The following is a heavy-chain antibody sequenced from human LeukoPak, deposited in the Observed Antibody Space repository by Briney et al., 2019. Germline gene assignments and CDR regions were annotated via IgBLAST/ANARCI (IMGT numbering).Heavy chain of an antibody. D-gene: IGHD3-10*01. CDR1: GGSFSGYY. V-gene: IGHV4-34*01. Sequence: SETLSLTCAVYGGSFSGYYWSWIRQPPGKGLEWIGEINHSGSTNYNPSLKSRVTISVDTSKNQFSLKLSSVTAADTAVYYCARDRSSGSIDYWGQGTLVTVSS. J-gene: IGHJ4*02. CDR3: ARDRSSGSIDY. CDR2: INHSGST.